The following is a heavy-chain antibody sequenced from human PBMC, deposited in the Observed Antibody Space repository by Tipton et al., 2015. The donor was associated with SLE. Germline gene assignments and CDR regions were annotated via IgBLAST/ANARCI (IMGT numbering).Heavy chain of an antibody. Sequence: SLRLSCAASGFTFSSYAMHWVRQAPGKGLEWVAVISYDGSNKYYADSVKGRFTISRDNSKNTLYLQMNSLRAEDTAVYYCAKGENYYYDSSGSIDYWGQGTLVTVSS. CDR1: GFTFSSYA. V-gene: IGHV3-30*04. CDR3: AKGENYYYDSSGSIDY. D-gene: IGHD3-22*01. J-gene: IGHJ4*02. CDR2: ISYDGSNK.